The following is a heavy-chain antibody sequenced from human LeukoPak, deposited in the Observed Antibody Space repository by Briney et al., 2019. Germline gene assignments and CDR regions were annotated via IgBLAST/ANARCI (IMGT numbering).Heavy chain of an antibody. CDR2: ISGSGRST. Sequence: GGSLRLSCTASGFTYSNYAMNWVRQAPGKGLEWVSVISGSGRSTYYADSVKGRFTISRDKSKNTLYLQMNSLRAEDTAIYYCAKSVVNSGTYIPFDYWGQGTLVTVSS. J-gene: IGHJ4*02. CDR1: GFTYSNYA. V-gene: IGHV3-23*01. D-gene: IGHD1-26*01. CDR3: AKSVVNSGTYIPFDY.